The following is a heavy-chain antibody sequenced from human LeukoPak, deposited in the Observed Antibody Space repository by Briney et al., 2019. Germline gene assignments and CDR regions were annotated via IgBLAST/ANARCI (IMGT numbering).Heavy chain of an antibody. CDR1: GFTFSSYA. D-gene: IGHD3-22*01. J-gene: IGHJ4*02. Sequence: GGSLRLSCAASGFTFSSYAMNWVRQAPGMGLRWVSAISGSGGSTYYADSVKGRFTISRDNSKNTLYLQMNSLRAEDTAVYYCARQPQYYYDSSAYWNYWGQGTLVTVSS. CDR3: ARQPQYYYDSSAYWNY. CDR2: ISGSGGST. V-gene: IGHV3-23*01.